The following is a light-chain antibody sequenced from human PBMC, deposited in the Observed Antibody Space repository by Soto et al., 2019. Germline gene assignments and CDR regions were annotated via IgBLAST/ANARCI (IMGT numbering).Light chain of an antibody. V-gene: IGKV3-20*01. CDR1: QSVSSY. CDR3: QQYGSSPYT. Sequence: EIVLTQSPATLSLSPGERATLSCRASQSVSSYLAWYQQKAGQAPRPLIYDASNRATGIPARFSGSGSGTDFTLTIPRLEPEDFAVYYCQQYGSSPYTFGQGTKVDIK. J-gene: IGKJ2*01. CDR2: DAS.